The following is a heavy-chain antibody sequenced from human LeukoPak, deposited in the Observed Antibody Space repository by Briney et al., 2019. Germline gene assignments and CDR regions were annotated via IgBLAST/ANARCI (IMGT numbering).Heavy chain of an antibody. V-gene: IGHV1-18*01. CDR3: ASSFSGYCSSTSCYPFDY. CDR2: INPNSGGT. J-gene: IGHJ4*02. D-gene: IGHD2-2*01. CDR1: GYTFTSYG. Sequence: GASVKVSCKASGYTFTSYGISWVRQAPGQGLEWMGWINPNSGGTNYAQKFQGRVTITTDESTSTAYMELSSLRSEDTAVYYCASSFSGYCSSTSCYPFDYWGQGTLVTVSS.